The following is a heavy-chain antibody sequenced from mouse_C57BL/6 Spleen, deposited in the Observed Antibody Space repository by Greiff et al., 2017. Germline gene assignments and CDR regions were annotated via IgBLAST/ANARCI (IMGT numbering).Heavy chain of an antibody. CDR2: ISYDGSN. V-gene: IGHV3-6*01. CDR3: ARERDGYYSSMDY. CDR1: GYSITSGYY. J-gene: IGHJ4*01. Sequence: EVQLVESGPGLVKPSQSLSLTCSVTGYSITSGYYWNWIRQFPGNKLEWMGYISYDGSNNYNPSLKNRISITRDTSKNQFFLKLNSVTTEDTATYYCARERDGYYSSMDYWGQGTSVTVSS. D-gene: IGHD2-3*01.